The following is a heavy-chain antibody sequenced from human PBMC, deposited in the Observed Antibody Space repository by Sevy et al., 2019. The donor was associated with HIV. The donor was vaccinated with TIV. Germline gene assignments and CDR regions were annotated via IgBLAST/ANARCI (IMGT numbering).Heavy chain of an antibody. CDR3: AKERVVGEYYYYGMDV. Sequence: GGSLRLSCAASGFTFSSYAMSWVRQAPGKGLEWVSAISGSGGSTYYADSVKGRFTISRDNSKNTLYLQMNSLRAEDTAVYYCAKERVVGEYYYYGMDVWGQGTTVTVSS. J-gene: IGHJ6*02. V-gene: IGHV3-23*01. CDR1: GFTFSSYA. CDR2: ISGSGGST. D-gene: IGHD1-26*01.